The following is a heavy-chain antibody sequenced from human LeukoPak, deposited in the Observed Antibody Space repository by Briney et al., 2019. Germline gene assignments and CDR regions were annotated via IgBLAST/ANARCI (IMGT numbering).Heavy chain of an antibody. D-gene: IGHD3-22*01. CDR1: GFTFSSYS. CDR2: ISSSSSYI. Sequence: GGSLRLSRAASGFTFSSYSMNWVRQAPGKGLEWVSSISSSSSYIYYADSVKGRFTISRDNAKNSLYLQMNSLRAEDTAVYYCARDRDAIVNGWDAFDIWGQGTMVTVSS. J-gene: IGHJ3*02. V-gene: IGHV3-21*01. CDR3: ARDRDAIVNGWDAFDI.